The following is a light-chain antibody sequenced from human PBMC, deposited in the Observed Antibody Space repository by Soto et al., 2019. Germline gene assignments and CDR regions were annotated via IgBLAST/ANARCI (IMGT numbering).Light chain of an antibody. V-gene: IGKV3-15*01. Sequence: IVMTQSPATLSGSPGERVTLSCRASQSISTYLAWYQQKPGQAPRLLIFGASTRATGIPARFSGSGSGSEFTLTISSLQSEDFAVDSCQQYNNWPLVTFGGGTKVEIK. J-gene: IGKJ4*01. CDR3: QQYNNWPLVT. CDR2: GAS. CDR1: QSISTY.